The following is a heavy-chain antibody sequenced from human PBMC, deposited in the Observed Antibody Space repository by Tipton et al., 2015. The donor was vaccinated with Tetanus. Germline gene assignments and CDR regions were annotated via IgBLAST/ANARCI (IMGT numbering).Heavy chain of an antibody. J-gene: IGHJ4*02. Sequence: TLSLTCSVSGGSIGSGDHQWNWIRQPPGKGLEWLAYISPSGRSNSNYSLKSRITITQDKSKNQFSLKLTSVTAADTAVYYCARANYEFPNKGPFDFWGQGLLVLVSS. D-gene: IGHD3-3*01. CDR1: GGSIGSGDHQ. CDR2: ISPSGRS. CDR3: ARANYEFPNKGPFDF. V-gene: IGHV4-61*08.